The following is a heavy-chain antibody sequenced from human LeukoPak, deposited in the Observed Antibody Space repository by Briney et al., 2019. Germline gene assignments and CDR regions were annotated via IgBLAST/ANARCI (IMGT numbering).Heavy chain of an antibody. J-gene: IGHJ4*02. D-gene: IGHD1-1*01. Sequence: GGSLRLSCAASGFTFSSYVMHWVRQAPGKGLEWVAFIWYDGINKYYADSVKGRFTISRDDSENTLYLQMDGLRAEDTAVYYCARDAGERWTADFDHWGQGTLVTVSS. V-gene: IGHV3-33*01. CDR3: ARDAGERWTADFDH. CDR2: IWYDGINK. CDR1: GFTFSSYV.